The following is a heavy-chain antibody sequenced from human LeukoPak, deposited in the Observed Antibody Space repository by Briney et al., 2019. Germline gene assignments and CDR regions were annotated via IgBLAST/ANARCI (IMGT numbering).Heavy chain of an antibody. V-gene: IGHV3-30*04. CDR2: ISYDGSNK. Sequence: GGPLRLSCAASGFTFSSYAMHWVRQAPGKGLEWVAVISYDGSNKYYADSVKGRFTISRDNSKDTLYLQMNSLRAEDTAVYYCARAAMIVVVMDNAFDIWGQGTMVTVSS. CDR3: ARAAMIVVVMDNAFDI. J-gene: IGHJ3*02. D-gene: IGHD3-22*01. CDR1: GFTFSSYA.